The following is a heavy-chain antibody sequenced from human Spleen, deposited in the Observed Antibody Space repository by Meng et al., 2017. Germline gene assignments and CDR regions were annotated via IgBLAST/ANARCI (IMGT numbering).Heavy chain of an antibody. Sequence: GESLKISCAASGFTFNTYIMNWVRQAPGKGLEWLSSITISGDATYYADSVKGRFAIFRDNSKNTLDLQMNSLRAEDTAVYYCAREVGYSVDPWGQGTLVTVSS. D-gene: IGHD2-8*02. CDR3: AREVGYSVDP. J-gene: IGHJ5*02. V-gene: IGHV3-23*01. CDR1: GFTFNTYI. CDR2: ITISGDAT.